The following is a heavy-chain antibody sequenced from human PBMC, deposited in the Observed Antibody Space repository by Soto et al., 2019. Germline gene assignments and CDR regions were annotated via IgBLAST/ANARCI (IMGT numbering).Heavy chain of an antibody. CDR2: IYYSGST. CDR1: GGSISSGGYY. D-gene: IGHD3-10*01. J-gene: IGHJ5*02. Sequence: SETLSLTCTVSGGSISSGGYYWSWIRQHPGKGLEWIGYIYYSGSTYYNPSLKSRVTISVDTSKNQFSLKLSSVTAADTAVYYCAGSMVRGVSELNWFDPWGQGTLVTVSS. CDR3: AGSMVRGVSELNWFDP. V-gene: IGHV4-31*03.